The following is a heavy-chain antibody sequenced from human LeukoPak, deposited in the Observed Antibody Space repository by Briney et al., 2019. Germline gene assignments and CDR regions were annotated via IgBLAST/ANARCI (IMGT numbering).Heavy chain of an antibody. CDR1: GFTFSSYW. V-gene: IGHV3-7*01. D-gene: IGHD3-16*01. J-gene: IGHJ6*03. CDR2: IKKDGSEK. CDR3: ARAGELRYMDV. Sequence: GGSLRLSCAASGFTFSSYWMSWVRQAPGKGLEWVANIKKDGSEKYYVDSVKGRFTISRDNAKNSLYLQMSSLRADDTAIYYCARAGELRYMDVWGKGTAVTVSS.